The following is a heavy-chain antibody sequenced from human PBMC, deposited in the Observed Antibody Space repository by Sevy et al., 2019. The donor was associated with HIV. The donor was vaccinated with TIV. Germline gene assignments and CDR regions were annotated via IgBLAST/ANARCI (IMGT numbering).Heavy chain of an antibody. CDR2: VSRGGYTI. D-gene: IGHD3-16*01. Sequence: GGSLRLSCAASGFIFSDYYMAWVRQAPGKGLEWISYVSRGGYTIYYADSVEGRFSISRDDAKDSLFLQMASLRAEDTAFYYCARGAQYDDADCGFDYWGQGALVTVSS. J-gene: IGHJ4*02. V-gene: IGHV3-11*01. CDR1: GFIFSDYY. CDR3: ARGAQYDDADCGFDY.